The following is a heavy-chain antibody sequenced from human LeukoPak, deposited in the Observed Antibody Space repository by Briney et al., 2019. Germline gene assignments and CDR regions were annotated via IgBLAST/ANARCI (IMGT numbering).Heavy chain of an antibody. V-gene: IGHV4-59*01. J-gene: IGHJ4*02. Sequence: SETLSLTCTVSGGSISSYYWSWIRQPPGKGLEWIGYIYYSGSTNYNPSLKSRVTISVDTSKNQFSLKLSSVTAADTAVYYCARDLGTYYFDYWGQGTLVTVSS. D-gene: IGHD7-27*01. CDR2: IYYSGST. CDR1: GGSISSYY. CDR3: ARDLGTYYFDY.